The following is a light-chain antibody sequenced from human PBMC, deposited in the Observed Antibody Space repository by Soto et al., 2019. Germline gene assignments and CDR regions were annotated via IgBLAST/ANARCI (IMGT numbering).Light chain of an antibody. J-gene: IGKJ1*01. CDR1: ERIYSAY. V-gene: IGKV3D-20*02. CDR3: QQRSNWPPWT. Sequence: EVVLTQSPGTLSLSRGERATLSCRASERIYSAYLAWYQQKPGQAPRLIIHGASSRATGVPDRITGSGSGTDFTLTISSLEPEDFAVYYCQQRSNWPPWTFGQGTKVDI. CDR2: GAS.